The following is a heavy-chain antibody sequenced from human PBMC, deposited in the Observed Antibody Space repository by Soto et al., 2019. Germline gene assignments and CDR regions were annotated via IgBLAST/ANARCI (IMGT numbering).Heavy chain of an antibody. CDR3: ARHYYDTLGY. V-gene: IGHV4-39*01. D-gene: IGHD3-22*01. Sequence: SETLSLTCTVSGGSISSSSYYWGWIRQPPGKGLEWIGSIYYSGSTYYNPSLKSRVTISVDTSKDQFSLKLSSVTAADTAVYYCARHYYDTLGYWGQGTLVTVSS. CDR1: GGSISSSSYY. CDR2: IYYSGST. J-gene: IGHJ4*02.